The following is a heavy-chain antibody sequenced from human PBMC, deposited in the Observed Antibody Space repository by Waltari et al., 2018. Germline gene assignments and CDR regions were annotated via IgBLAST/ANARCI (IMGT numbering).Heavy chain of an antibody. CDR2: IWFDGSDK. CDR3: AKDAFGNTYLDF. J-gene: IGHJ4*02. D-gene: IGHD2-2*02. Sequence: QVNLVESGGGVVKPGGSLRLSCATSGFTFSHFGMHWVRQAPGKGLEWVALIWFDGSDKFYADSVRGRFTISRDNSARTLYLDMDSLRLDDTAMYYCAKDAFGNTYLDFWGQGTLVTVSS. CDR1: GFTFSHFG. V-gene: IGHV3-30*02.